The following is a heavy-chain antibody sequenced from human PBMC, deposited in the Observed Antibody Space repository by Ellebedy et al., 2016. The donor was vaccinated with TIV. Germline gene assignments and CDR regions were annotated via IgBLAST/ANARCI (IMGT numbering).Heavy chain of an antibody. CDR1: GYTFGSYS. V-gene: IGHV1-3*01. CDR2: INAGNGYT. D-gene: IGHD2-15*01. CDR3: ARDLCSGGTCYYFDY. J-gene: IGHJ4*02. Sequence: ASVKVSCXASGYTFGSYSLHWVRQAPGQRLEWMGYINAGNGYTKYSQKFQGRVTFTRVTSATTAYMELSSLRSEDTAVYYCARDLCSGGTCYYFDYWGQGTLVTVSS.